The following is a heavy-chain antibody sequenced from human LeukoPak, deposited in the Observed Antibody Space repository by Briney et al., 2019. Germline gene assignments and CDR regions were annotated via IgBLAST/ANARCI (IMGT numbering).Heavy chain of an antibody. Sequence: GGSLRLSCAASGFTFSNYGMHWVRQAPGKGLEYVSSISSNGGRTYYANSVKGRFTISRDNSKNTLYLQMGSLRDEDMAMYYCARGPYDSTNYYYDYWGQGTLVTVSS. V-gene: IGHV3-64*01. CDR3: ARGPYDSTNYYYDY. CDR1: GFTFSNYG. CDR2: ISSNGGRT. J-gene: IGHJ4*02. D-gene: IGHD3-22*01.